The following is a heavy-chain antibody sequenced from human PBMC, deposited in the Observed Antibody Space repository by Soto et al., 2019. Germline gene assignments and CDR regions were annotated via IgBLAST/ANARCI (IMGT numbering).Heavy chain of an antibody. CDR1: GGTFSSYI. D-gene: IGHD3-22*01. J-gene: IGHJ6*02. CDR2: IIPILGIA. Sequence: QVQLVQSGAEVKKPGSSVKVSCKASGGTFSSYIISWVRQAPGQGLEWMGRIIPILGIANYAQKFQGRVTLTADKSTSTAYMELSSLRSEDTAVYYCANKDYESSEYYYYGMDVWGQGTTVTVSS. V-gene: IGHV1-69*02. CDR3: ANKDYESSEYYYYGMDV.